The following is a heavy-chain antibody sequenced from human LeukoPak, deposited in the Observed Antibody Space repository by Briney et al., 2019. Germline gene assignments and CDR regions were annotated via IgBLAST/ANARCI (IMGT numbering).Heavy chain of an antibody. CDR1: GFTFSSYA. CDR2: IKQDGSEK. J-gene: IGHJ4*02. CDR3: ARDCLRWLQLKDY. V-gene: IGHV3-7*03. Sequence: PGGSLRLSCAASGFTFSSYAMSWVRQAPGKGLEWVANIKQDGSEKYYVDSVKGRFTISRDNAKNSLYLQMNSLRAEDTAVYYCARDCLRWLQLKDYWGQGTLVTVSS. D-gene: IGHD5-24*01.